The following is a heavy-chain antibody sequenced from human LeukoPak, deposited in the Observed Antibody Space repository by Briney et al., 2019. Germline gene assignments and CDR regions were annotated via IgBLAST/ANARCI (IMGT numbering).Heavy chain of an antibody. V-gene: IGHV3-9*01. D-gene: IGHD6-19*01. CDR1: GFTFDDYA. CDR2: ISWNSGSI. Sequence: GRSLRLSCAASGFTFDDYAMHWVRQAPGKGLGWVSGISWNSGSIGYADSVQGRFTISRDNVNNSMYLQMNSLRAEDTALYYCAKDVVAGTHYYYGMDVWGQGTTVTVSS. J-gene: IGHJ6*02. CDR3: AKDVVAGTHYYYGMDV.